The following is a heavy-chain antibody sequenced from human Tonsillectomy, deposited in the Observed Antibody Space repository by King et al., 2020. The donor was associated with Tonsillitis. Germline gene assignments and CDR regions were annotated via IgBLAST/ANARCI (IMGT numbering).Heavy chain of an antibody. CDR3: ASSDCSDNRCYSSWFDP. J-gene: IGHJ5*02. CDR1: GGSISSYY. Sequence: QLQESGPGLVKPSETLSLTCTVSGGSISSYYWSWIRQPPGKGLEWIGYISYSGTTNYNPSLKSRVTISLDTSKNHFSLKLSSVTAADTAVYYCASSDCSDNRCYSSWFDPWGQGTLVTVSS. V-gene: IGHV4-59*01. D-gene: IGHD2-15*01. CDR2: ISYSGTT.